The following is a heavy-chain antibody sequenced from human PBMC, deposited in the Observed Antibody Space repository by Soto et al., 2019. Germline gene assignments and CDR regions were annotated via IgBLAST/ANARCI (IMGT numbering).Heavy chain of an antibody. V-gene: IGHV1-24*01. J-gene: IGHJ5*02. CDR1: GYTLTELS. Sequence: GASVKVSCKVSGYTLTELSMHWVRQAPGKGLEWMGGFDPEDGETIYAQKFQGRVTMTEDTSTDTAYMELSSLRSEDTAVYYCATLLPPPTLYSSSEDGWFDPWGQGTLVTVYS. CDR2: FDPEDGET. CDR3: ATLLPPPTLYSSSEDGWFDP. D-gene: IGHD6-6*01.